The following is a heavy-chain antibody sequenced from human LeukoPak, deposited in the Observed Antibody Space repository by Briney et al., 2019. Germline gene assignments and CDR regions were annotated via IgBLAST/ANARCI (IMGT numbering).Heavy chain of an antibody. CDR1: GFTFSSYE. CDR3: ASDRGWFQFDY. Sequence: GGSLRLSCAASGFTFSSYEMNWVRQAPGKGLEWVAMIKPDGSDKYYVDSVKGRFTISRDNAKTSLYLQMNSLTAEDTAVYYCASDRGWFQFDYWGQGTLVTVSS. J-gene: IGHJ4*02. D-gene: IGHD2-15*01. CDR2: IKPDGSDK. V-gene: IGHV3-7*05.